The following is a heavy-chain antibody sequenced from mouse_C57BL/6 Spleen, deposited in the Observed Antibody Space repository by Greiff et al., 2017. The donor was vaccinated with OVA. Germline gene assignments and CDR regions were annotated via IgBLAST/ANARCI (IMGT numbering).Heavy chain of an antibody. CDR3: ARSNWDEGDWFAY. D-gene: IGHD4-1*01. V-gene: IGHV1-22*01. CDR2: INPNNGGT. Sequence: VQLQQSGPELVKPGASVKMSCKASGYTFTDYNMHWVKQSHGKSLEWIGYINPNNGGTSYNQKFKGKATLTVNKSSSTAYMELRSLTSEDSAVYYCARSNWDEGDWFAYWGQGTLVTVSA. J-gene: IGHJ3*01. CDR1: GYTFTDYN.